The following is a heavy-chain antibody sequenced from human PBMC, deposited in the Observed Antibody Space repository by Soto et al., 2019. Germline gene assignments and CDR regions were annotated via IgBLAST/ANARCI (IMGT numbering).Heavy chain of an antibody. CDR1: GGTFSTYT. J-gene: IGHJ5*02. V-gene: IGHV1-69*08. CDR2: IIPIIGII. Sequence: QVQLVQSGAEVKKPGSSVKVSCKASGGTFSTYTITWVRQAPGQGLEWMGRIIPIIGIINYAQKFQGRVTTSADKFTGTAYMERTGLRSDDTAVYYCAGDPDSHYNDSHASSYPWGQGTLVTVSS. D-gene: IGHD4-4*01. CDR3: AGDPDSHYNDSHASSYP.